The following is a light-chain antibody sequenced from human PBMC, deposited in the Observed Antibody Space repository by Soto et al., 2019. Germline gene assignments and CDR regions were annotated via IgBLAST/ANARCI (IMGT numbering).Light chain of an antibody. V-gene: IGKV3D-15*01. Sequence: RCSANHSKNPGERATLFCRASQTVYNNYLAWYQQKPGQAPRLLIYAVSARATGIPARFSGSGSGTEYTLTISSLQSEDFAVYYCQQYTNWPITFGQGTRLEIK. CDR3: QQYTNWPIT. CDR2: AVS. CDR1: QTVYNN. J-gene: IGKJ5*01.